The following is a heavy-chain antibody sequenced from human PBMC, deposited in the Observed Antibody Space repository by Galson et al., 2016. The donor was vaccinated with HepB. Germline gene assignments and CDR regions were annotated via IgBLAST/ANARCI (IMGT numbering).Heavy chain of an antibody. D-gene: IGHD5-12*01. Sequence: SLRLSCAASGFPFNLHAMNWVRQPPGKGLEWVSVVNPSGANTYYAGSVRGRFTTSRDNARNTVFLQMDNLRAEDTAIYYCAKDRGYSAYSCFDFWGQGALVTVSS. CDR1: GFPFNLHA. J-gene: IGHJ4*02. CDR3: AKDRGYSAYSCFDF. V-gene: IGHV3-23*01. CDR2: VNPSGANT.